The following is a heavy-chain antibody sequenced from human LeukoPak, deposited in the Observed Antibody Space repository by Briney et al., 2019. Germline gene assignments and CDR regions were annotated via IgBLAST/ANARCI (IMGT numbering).Heavy chain of an antibody. CDR3: WRTHNFDY. V-gene: IGHV1-2*02. CDR2: INPNSGGI. J-gene: IGHJ4*02. CDR1: GYTFTGYY. Sequence: ASVKVSCKASGYTFTGYYIHWVRQAPGQGLEWLGYINPNSGGIHYAQNFQGRVTMTIDTSISTAYMELSRLRSDDTAVYYCWRTHNFDYWGQGTLVTVSS.